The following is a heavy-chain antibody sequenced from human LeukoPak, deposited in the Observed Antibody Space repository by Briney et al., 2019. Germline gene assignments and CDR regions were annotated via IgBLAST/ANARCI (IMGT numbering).Heavy chain of an antibody. CDR2: INHSGST. V-gene: IGHV4-34*01. Sequence: SETLSLTCAGYGVSFSGYYWSWIRQTPEKGLEWIGEINHSGSTNYNPSLKRRVTISVAKSKNQFSLNLTSVPAADTAVFYCARTKGDFWSGYFSYYYMDVWGKGTTVTVSS. J-gene: IGHJ6*03. CDR1: GVSFSGYY. D-gene: IGHD3-3*01. CDR3: ARTKGDFWSGYFSYYYMDV.